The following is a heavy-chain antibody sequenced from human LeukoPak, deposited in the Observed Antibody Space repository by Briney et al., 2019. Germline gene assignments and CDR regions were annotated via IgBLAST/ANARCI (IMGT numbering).Heavy chain of an antibody. V-gene: IGHV3-21*04. CDR2: ITSSSSYI. CDR1: GFTFSSYE. CDR3: AKDPGTGAYCGGDCYHDY. Sequence: GGSLRLSCAASGFTFSSYEMNWVRQAPGKGLEWVSSITSSSSYIYYADSVKGRFTISRDNAKNSLYLQMNSLRAEDTAVYYCAKDPGTGAYCGGDCYHDYWGQGTLVTVSS. D-gene: IGHD2-21*02. J-gene: IGHJ4*02.